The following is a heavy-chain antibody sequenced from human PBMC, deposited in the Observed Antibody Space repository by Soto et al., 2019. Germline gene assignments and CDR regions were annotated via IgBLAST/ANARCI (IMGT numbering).Heavy chain of an antibody. D-gene: IGHD3-10*01. CDR3: AIEYYSSGTH. Sequence: EVQLVESGGGLVQPGGSLRLSCAASGFTFSTDCMQWVRQVPGEGLVWVSSISENGGITTYADSVKGRFTISRDNAKNTLYLQMNGPRVEDTAIYYCAIEYYSSGTHWGQGTLVTVST. CDR1: GFTFSTDC. J-gene: IGHJ1*01. CDR2: ISENGGIT. V-gene: IGHV3-74*01.